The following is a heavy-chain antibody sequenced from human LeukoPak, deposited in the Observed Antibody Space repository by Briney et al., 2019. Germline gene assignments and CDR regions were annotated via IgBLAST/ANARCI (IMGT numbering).Heavy chain of an antibody. CDR3: ARDSIPCSSTSCYKYFQH. J-gene: IGHJ1*01. D-gene: IGHD2-2*02. CDR2: INPSGGST. V-gene: IGHV1-46*01. Sequence: ASVKVSCKASEYTFTSYYMHWVRQAPGQGLEWMGIINPSGGSTSYAQKFQGRVTMTRDMSTSAVYTELSSLRSEDTAVYYCARDSIPCSSTSCYKYFQHWGQGTLVTVSS. CDR1: EYTFTSYY.